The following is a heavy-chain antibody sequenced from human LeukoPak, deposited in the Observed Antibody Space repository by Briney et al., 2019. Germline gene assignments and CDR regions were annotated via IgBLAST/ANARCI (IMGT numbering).Heavy chain of an antibody. J-gene: IGHJ5*02. CDR3: ARGGRRTRWLQPRRENWFDP. Sequence: PGGSLRLSCAASGFTFSSYEMNWVRQAPGKGLEWVSYISSSGSTIYYADSVKGRFTISRDNAKNTLYLQMNSLRAEDTAVYYCARGGRRTRWLQPRRENWFDPWGQGTLVTVSS. V-gene: IGHV3-48*03. D-gene: IGHD5-24*01. CDR2: ISSSGSTI. CDR1: GFTFSSYE.